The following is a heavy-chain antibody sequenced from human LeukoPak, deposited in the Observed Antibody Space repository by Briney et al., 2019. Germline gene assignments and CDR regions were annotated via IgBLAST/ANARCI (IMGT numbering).Heavy chain of an antibody. CDR1: GFTFSSYS. V-gene: IGHV3-21*01. J-gene: IGHJ4*02. Sequence: GGSLRLSCAASGFTFSSYSMNWVRQAPGKGLEWVSSISSSSSYIYYADSVKGRFTISRDNAKNSLYLQMNSLRAEDTAVYYCARDLRGSGSYAYWGQGTQVTVSS. CDR3: ARDLRGSGSYAY. CDR2: ISSSSSYI. D-gene: IGHD1-26*01.